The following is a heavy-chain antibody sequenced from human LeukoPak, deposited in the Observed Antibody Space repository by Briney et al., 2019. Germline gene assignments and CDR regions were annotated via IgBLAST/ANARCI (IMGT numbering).Heavy chain of an antibody. CDR1: GGSFSGYY. CDR3: VVYYYDSNGYYLVDY. V-gene: IGHV4-34*01. Sequence: SETLSLTCGVHGGSFSGYYWSWIRQPPGKGLEWIGDINHRGSTNYKPSLKSRVTISVDTSKNQYSLKLSSVTAADTAVYYCVVYYYDSNGYYLVDYWGQGTLVTVSS. D-gene: IGHD3-22*01. CDR2: INHRGST. J-gene: IGHJ4*02.